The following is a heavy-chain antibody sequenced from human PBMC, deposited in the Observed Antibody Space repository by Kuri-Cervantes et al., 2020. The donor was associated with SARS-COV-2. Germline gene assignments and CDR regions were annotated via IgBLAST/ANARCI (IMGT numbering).Heavy chain of an antibody. J-gene: IGHJ6*02. CDR2: ISGSGGST. CDR1: GFTFSSYA. D-gene: IGHD3-9*01. V-gene: IGHV3-23*01. CDR3: AKADWANYYYYYGMDV. Sequence: GSLKISCAASGFTFSSYAMSWVRQAPGKGLEWVPAISGSGGSTYYADSVKGRFTISRDNSKNTLYLQMNSLRAEDTAVYYCAKADWANYYYYYGMDVWGQGTTVTVSS.